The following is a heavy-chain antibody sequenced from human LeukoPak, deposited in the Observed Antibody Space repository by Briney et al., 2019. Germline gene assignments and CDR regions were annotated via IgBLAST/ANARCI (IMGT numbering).Heavy chain of an antibody. V-gene: IGHV3-11*01. CDR3: TRGPRRLDY. Sequence: GASLRLSCAVSGFTFTVPYMTWVRQAPGKGMESLSYISDSDTDISYADSVKGRFTIPRDNAKNSLYLQMNSQRAEDTAVYYCTRGPRRLDYWGQGTLVTVSS. CDR1: GFTFTVPY. CDR2: ISDSDTDI. J-gene: IGHJ4*02.